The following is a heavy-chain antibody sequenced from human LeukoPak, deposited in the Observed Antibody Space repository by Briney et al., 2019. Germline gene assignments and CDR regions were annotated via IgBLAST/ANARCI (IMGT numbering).Heavy chain of an antibody. J-gene: IGHJ4*02. CDR1: GFTFTSSA. D-gene: IGHD1-26*01. Sequence: GGSLRLSCVASGFTFTSSAMSWVRQAPGKGLEWVSAISGRSGTTYYADSVKGRFTISRDNSKNTLYLQMNSLRAGDTAVYYCAKEIVGATVADYWGQGTLVTVSS. CDR3: AKEIVGATVADY. V-gene: IGHV3-23*01. CDR2: ISGRSGTT.